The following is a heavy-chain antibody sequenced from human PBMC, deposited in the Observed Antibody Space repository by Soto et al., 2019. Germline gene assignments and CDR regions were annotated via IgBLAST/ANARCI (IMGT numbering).Heavy chain of an antibody. Sequence: SETLSLTCAVYGGSFSGYYWSWIRQPPGKGLEWIGEINHSGSTNYNPSLESRVTISVDTSKNQFSLKLSSVTAADTAVYYCARRAHAFDIWGQGTMVTVSS. CDR1: GGSFSGYY. CDR3: ARRAHAFDI. CDR2: INHSGST. V-gene: IGHV4-34*01. J-gene: IGHJ3*02.